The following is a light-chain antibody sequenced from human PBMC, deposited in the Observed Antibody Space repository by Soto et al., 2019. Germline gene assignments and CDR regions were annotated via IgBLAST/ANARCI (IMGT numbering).Light chain of an antibody. CDR2: GAS. CDR1: RSVSSDY. Sequence: EIVLTQSTGTLSLSPGERPTLSCRASRSVSSDYLAWYQQKPGQAPRLLIHGASNRATGIPDRFSGSGSGTDFTLTISRLEPEDFAVYYCQQYGSSPITFGQGTRLEIK. V-gene: IGKV3-20*01. J-gene: IGKJ5*01. CDR3: QQYGSSPIT.